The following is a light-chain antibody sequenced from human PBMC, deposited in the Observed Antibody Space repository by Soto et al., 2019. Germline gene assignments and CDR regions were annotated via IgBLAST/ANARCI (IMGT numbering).Light chain of an antibody. J-gene: IGLJ3*02. CDR1: SGHSSNI. V-gene: IGLV4-60*02. CDR3: ETGDSNTLV. Sequence: QPVLTQSSSACASLGSSVKLTCTLSSGHSSNIIAWHQQQPGKAPRYLMKVEGSGSYNKGSGVPDRFSGSSSGADRYLTISNLQFEDEADYYCETGDSNTLVFGGGTKLTVL. CDR2: VEGSGSY.